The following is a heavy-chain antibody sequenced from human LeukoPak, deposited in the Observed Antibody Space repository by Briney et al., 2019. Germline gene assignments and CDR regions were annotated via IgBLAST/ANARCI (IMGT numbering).Heavy chain of an antibody. J-gene: IGHJ5*02. D-gene: IGHD3-10*01. CDR1: GFTFSSYS. CDR3: AREPMVRGVGNNWFDP. V-gene: IGHV3-48*04. CDR2: ISSSSSTI. Sequence: GGSLRLSCAASGFTFSSYSMNWVRQAPGKGLEWVSYISSSSSTIYYADSVKGRFTISRDNAKNSLYLQMNSLRPEDTAVYYCAREPMVRGVGNNWFDPWGQGTLVTVSS.